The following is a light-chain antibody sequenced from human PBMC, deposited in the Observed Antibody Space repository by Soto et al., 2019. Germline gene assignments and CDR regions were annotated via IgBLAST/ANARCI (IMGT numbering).Light chain of an antibody. CDR1: QSVINN. CDR2: DAS. CDR3: QQYNSWRT. V-gene: IGKV3-15*01. J-gene: IGKJ1*01. Sequence: EIVMTQSPATLSVSPGERATLSCRASQSVINNLAWYQQKPGQAPRLLIFDASTRATGIPARFSGSGSGTEFTLIISSLQSEDFAIYYCQQYNSWRTFGQGTKVEIK.